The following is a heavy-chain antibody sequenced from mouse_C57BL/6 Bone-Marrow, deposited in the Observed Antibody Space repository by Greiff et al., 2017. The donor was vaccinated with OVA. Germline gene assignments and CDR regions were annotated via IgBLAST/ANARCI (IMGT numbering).Heavy chain of an antibody. J-gene: IGHJ3*01. CDR2: IDPENGDT. CDR3: TYYGSSSAWFAY. V-gene: IGHV14-4*01. CDR1: GFNIKDDY. D-gene: IGHD1-1*01. Sequence: EVQLQQSGAELVRPGASVKLSCTASGFNIKDDYMHWVKQRPEQGLEWIGWIDPENGDTEYASKFQGKATITADTSSNTAYLQLSSLTSEDTAVYYCTYYGSSSAWFAYWGQGTLVTVSA.